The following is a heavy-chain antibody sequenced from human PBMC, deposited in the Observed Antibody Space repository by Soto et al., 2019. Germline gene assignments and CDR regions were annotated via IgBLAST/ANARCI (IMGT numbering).Heavy chain of an antibody. CDR3: ARLRSDDYIWGSYRYYYYMDV. CDR2: INHSGST. Sequence: SETLSLTCAVYGGSFSGYYWSWIRQPPGKGLEWIGEINHSGSTNYNPSLKSRVTISVDTAKSQFSLKLSSVTAADTAVYYCARLRSDDYIWGSYRYYYYMDVWGKGTTVTVSS. J-gene: IGHJ6*03. V-gene: IGHV4-34*01. D-gene: IGHD3-16*02. CDR1: GGSFSGYY.